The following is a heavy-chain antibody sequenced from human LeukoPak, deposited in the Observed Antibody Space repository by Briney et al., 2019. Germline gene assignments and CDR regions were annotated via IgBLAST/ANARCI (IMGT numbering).Heavy chain of an antibody. D-gene: IGHD5-12*01. CDR3: ARRGVATTDRRIDY. Sequence: SETLSLTCTVSGGSISSSSYYWGWIRQPPGKGLEWIGSIYYSGSTYYNPSLKSRVTISVDTSKNQFSLKLSSVTAADTAVYYCARRGVATTDRRIDYWGQGTLVTVSS. V-gene: IGHV4-39*01. J-gene: IGHJ4*02. CDR1: GGSISSSSYY. CDR2: IYYSGST.